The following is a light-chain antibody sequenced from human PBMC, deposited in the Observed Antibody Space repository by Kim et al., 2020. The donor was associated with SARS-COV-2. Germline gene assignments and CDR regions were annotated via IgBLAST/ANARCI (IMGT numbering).Light chain of an antibody. CDR1: ALPKQY. Sequence: SYELTQPPSVSVSPGQTARITCSGDALPKQYAYWYQQKPGQAPVLVIYKDSERPSGIPERFSGSSSGTTVTLTISGVQAEDEADYFCQSADSSGTWVVFGGGTQRT. CDR3: QSADSSGTWVV. CDR2: KDS. V-gene: IGLV3-25*03. J-gene: IGLJ2*01.